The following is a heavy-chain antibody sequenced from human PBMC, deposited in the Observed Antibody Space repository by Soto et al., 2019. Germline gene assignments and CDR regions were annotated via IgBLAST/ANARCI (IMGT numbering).Heavy chain of an antibody. D-gene: IGHD3-10*01. CDR1: GGSFSGYY. CDR2: INHSGST. V-gene: IGHV4-34*01. CDR3: ARGGWFGELFVFDP. Sequence: QVQLQQWGAGLLKPSETLSLTCAVYGGSFSGYYWSWIRQPPGKGLEWIGEINHSGSTNYNPSLKSRVTISVDTSKTQSSLKLSSVTAADTAVYYCARGGWFGELFVFDPWGQGTLVTVSS. J-gene: IGHJ5*02.